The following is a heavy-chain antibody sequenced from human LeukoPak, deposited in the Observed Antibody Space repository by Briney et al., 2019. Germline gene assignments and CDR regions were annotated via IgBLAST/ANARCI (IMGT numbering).Heavy chain of an antibody. D-gene: IGHD3-16*01. V-gene: IGHV3-30*02. CDR3: ARDWGTNIVVNYFDS. CDR1: GFTFSSYG. CDR2: IRYDGSNK. Sequence: GGSLRLSCAASGFTFSSYGMHWVRQAPGKGLEWVAFIRYDGSNKYYADSVKGRFTISRDNSKNTLYLQMNSLRAGDTAVYYCARDWGTNIVVNYFDSWGQGTLVTVSS. J-gene: IGHJ4*02.